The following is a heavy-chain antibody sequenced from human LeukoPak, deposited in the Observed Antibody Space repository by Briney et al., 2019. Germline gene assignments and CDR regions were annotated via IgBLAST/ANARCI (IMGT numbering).Heavy chain of an antibody. J-gene: IGHJ4*02. CDR2: LIPLFGRA. V-gene: IGHV1-69*01. CDR1: GGTFRTYA. D-gene: IGHD4-11*01. Sequence: SVKVSCKASGGTFRTYAISWVRQAPGQGLEWMGGLIPLFGRAEYAQRFQGRVTITADESTNTAYMEVSSLTSEDTAVYYSGSPTEDSDYYYDYQGPGTLVTASS. CDR3: GSPTEDSDYYYDY.